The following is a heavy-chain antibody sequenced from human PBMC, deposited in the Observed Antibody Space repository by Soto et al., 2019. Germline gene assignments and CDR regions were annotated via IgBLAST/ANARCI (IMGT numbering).Heavy chain of an antibody. CDR1: GFTFRSYA. V-gene: IGHV3-30*18. D-gene: IGHD2-2*01. CDR2: ISYDGSNK. J-gene: IGHJ5*02. Sequence: HPGGSLRLSCGVSGFTFRSYAMYWVRQAPGKGLEWVAVISYDGSNKYYADSVRGRFTISRDNSKNTLYLQMNSLRAEDTAVYYCAKDNCISTSCYRLYNWFDPWGQGTLVTVS. CDR3: AKDNCISTSCYRLYNWFDP.